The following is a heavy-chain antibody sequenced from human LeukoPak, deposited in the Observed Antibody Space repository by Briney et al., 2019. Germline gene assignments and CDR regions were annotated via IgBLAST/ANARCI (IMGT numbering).Heavy chain of an antibody. CDR1: GFTFSSYG. J-gene: IGHJ4*02. D-gene: IGHD5-24*01. V-gene: IGHV3-30*02. Sequence: GGSLRLSCAASGFTFSSYGMHWVRQAPGKGLEWVAFIRYDGSNKCYADSVKGRFTISRDNSKNTLYLQMNSLRAEDTAVYYCAKDPVEMATIRELSFDYWGQGTLVTVSS. CDR2: IRYDGSNK. CDR3: AKDPVEMATIRELSFDY.